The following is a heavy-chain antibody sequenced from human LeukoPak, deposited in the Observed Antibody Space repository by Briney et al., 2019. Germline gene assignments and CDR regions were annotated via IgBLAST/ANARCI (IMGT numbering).Heavy chain of an antibody. CDR1: GFTFSSHA. CDR2: ISGSGGST. D-gene: IGHD3-3*01. Sequence: PGGSLRLSCAASGFTFSSHAMSWVRQAPGKGLEWVSAISGSGGSTYYADSVKGRFTISRDNSKNTLYLQMNSLRAEDTAVYYCARFWSGYQLNWFDPWGQGTLVTVSS. V-gene: IGHV3-23*01. CDR3: ARFWSGYQLNWFDP. J-gene: IGHJ5*02.